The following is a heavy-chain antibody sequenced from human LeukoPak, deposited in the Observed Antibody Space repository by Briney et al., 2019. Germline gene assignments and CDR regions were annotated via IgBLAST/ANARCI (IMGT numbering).Heavy chain of an antibody. Sequence: GGSLRLSCEASGSTFSGNWMSWVRQAPGKGLEWVASINPDGSQKLYVDSVKGRFTISRDNTKSSLYLQMNSLGAEDTAMYYCAKLLGTATTYDSWGQGTRVTVSS. V-gene: IGHV3-7*01. D-gene: IGHD5-24*01. J-gene: IGHJ4*02. CDR2: INPDGSQK. CDR3: AKLLGTATTYDS. CDR1: GSTFSGNW.